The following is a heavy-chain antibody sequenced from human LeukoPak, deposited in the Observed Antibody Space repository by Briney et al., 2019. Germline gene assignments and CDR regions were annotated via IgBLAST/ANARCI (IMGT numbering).Heavy chain of an antibody. CDR3: ARLRLPGASGGSSKGYYYGMDV. Sequence: PGASLHISGMCSGYRITSYWIAWVRQTPGKGLEWMGNIYPGDSDTKYSPSFQGQVTISADKSINTAYLQWSSLKASDTAMYYCARLRLPGASGGSSKGYYYGMDVWGQGTTVTVSS. CDR2: IYPGDSDT. CDR1: GYRITSYW. J-gene: IGHJ6*02. V-gene: IGHV5-51*01. D-gene: IGHD2-15*01.